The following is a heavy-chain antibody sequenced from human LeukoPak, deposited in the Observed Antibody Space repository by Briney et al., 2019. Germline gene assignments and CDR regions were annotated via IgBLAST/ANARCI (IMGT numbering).Heavy chain of an antibody. CDR1: GFTFSRYG. D-gene: IGHD6-13*01. Sequence: GGSLRLSCAASGFTFSRYGMHWVRQAPGKGLEWVAVIWYDGSNIYYADSVKGRFTMSRDNSKNTLYLQMNSLRAEDTAVYYCARDGPGISRYGMDVWGQGTTVTVSS. CDR2: IWYDGSNI. V-gene: IGHV3-33*01. J-gene: IGHJ6*02. CDR3: ARDGPGISRYGMDV.